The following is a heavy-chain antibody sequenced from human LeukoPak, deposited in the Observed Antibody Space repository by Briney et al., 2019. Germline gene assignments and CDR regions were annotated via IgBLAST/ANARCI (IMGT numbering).Heavy chain of an antibody. V-gene: IGHV7-4-1*02. D-gene: IGHD4-17*01. CDR3: ARGALDYGDPFYYYGMDV. Sequence: ASVKVSCKASGYTFTSYGISWVRQAPGQGLEWMGWINTNTGNPTYAQGFTGRFVFSLDTSVSTAYLQISSLKAEDTAVYYCARGALDYGDPFYYYGMDVWGQGTTVTVSS. CDR1: GYTFTSYG. J-gene: IGHJ6*02. CDR2: INTNTGNP.